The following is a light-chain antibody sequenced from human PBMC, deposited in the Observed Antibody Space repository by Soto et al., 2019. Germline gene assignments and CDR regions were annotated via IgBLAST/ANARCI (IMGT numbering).Light chain of an antibody. CDR1: SSNIGAGYD. CDR2: GNS. Sequence: QSVLTQPPSVSGAPGQRVTISCTGSSSNIGAGYDVHWYLHLPGTAPKLLIFGNSHRPSGVPDRFSASKSGTSASLAITGLQAEDEADYYCQSYDNTLSGVVFGGGTKLTVL. CDR3: QSYDNTLSGVV. V-gene: IGLV1-40*01. J-gene: IGLJ2*01.